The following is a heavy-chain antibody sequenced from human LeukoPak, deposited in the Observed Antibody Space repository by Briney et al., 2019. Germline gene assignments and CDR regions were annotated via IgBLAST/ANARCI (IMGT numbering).Heavy chain of an antibody. Sequence: PGGSLRLSCAASGFTFSSYAMSWVRQAPGKGLEWVSAISGSGGSTYYTDSVKGRFTISRDNSKNTLYLQMNSLRAEDTAVYYCAKDRGGGCSSTSCHPPDAFDIWGQGTMVTVSS. V-gene: IGHV3-23*01. CDR1: GFTFSSYA. CDR2: ISGSGGST. J-gene: IGHJ3*02. D-gene: IGHD2-2*01. CDR3: AKDRGGGCSSTSCHPPDAFDI.